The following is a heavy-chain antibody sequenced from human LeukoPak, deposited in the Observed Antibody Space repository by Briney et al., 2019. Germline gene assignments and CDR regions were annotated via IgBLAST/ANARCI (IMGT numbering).Heavy chain of an antibody. D-gene: IGHD2-15*01. Sequence: SETLSLTCTVSGGSIRSYYWSWIRQSPGKGLEWIGYIYYSGSTNYNPSLKSRVTISVDTSKNQFSLKLSSVTAADTAVYYCARRYCSGGSCSSFDYWGQGTLVTVSS. CDR2: IYYSGST. CDR3: ARRYCSGGSCSSFDY. J-gene: IGHJ4*02. CDR1: GGSIRSYY. V-gene: IGHV4-59*01.